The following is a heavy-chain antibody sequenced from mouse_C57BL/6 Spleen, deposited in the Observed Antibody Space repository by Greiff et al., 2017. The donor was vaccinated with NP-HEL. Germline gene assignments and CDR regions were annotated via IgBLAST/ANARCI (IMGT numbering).Heavy chain of an antibody. D-gene: IGHD4-1*01. CDR1: GFTFSDYG. J-gene: IGHJ2*01. Sequence: EVKLMESGGGLVKPGGSLKLSCAASGFTFSDYGMHWVRQAPEKGLEWVAYISSGSSTIYYADTVTGRVTISRDNAKNTLFLQMSRLSYEDTAMYYCARGSTGTIDYWGQGTTLTVSS. V-gene: IGHV5-17*01. CDR2: ISSGSSTI. CDR3: ARGSTGTIDY.